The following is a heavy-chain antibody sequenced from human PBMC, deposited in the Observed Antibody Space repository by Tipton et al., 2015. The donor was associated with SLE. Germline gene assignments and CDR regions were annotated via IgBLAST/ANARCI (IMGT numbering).Heavy chain of an antibody. CDR3: ARDRVTTQSV. CDR1: GGSFSGYY. V-gene: IGHV4-34*01. D-gene: IGHD4-17*01. Sequence: TLSLTCVVYGGSFSGYYWSWIRQPPGKGLEWIGNIYYSGSTYYNPSLKSRVTISVDTSKNQFSLKLRSVTAADTAVYYCARDRVTTQSVWGQGTLVTVSS. J-gene: IGHJ4*02. CDR2: IYYSGST.